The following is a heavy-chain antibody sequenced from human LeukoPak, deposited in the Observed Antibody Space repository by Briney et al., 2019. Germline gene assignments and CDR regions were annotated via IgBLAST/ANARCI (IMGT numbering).Heavy chain of an antibody. Sequence: GGSLRLSCAASGFTFNDYAMHWVRQVPGKGLEWVSGISWNSGSIGYADSVKGRFTISRDNAKNSLYLQMNSLRAEDTALYYCAKDKYAGPVYGMDVWGQGTTVTVSS. D-gene: IGHD2-2*01. CDR2: ISWNSGSI. J-gene: IGHJ6*02. CDR1: GFTFNDYA. CDR3: AKDKYAGPVYGMDV. V-gene: IGHV3-9*01.